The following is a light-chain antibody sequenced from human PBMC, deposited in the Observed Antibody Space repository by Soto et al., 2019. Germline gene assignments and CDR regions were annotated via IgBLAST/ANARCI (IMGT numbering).Light chain of an antibody. Sequence: QSVLTQPPSVSAAPGQKVTISCSGSSSNIVNNFVSWYQQLPGAAPKLLIFDDNKRPSGSHDRFSGSKSGTSATLGITGLQTGDEADYYRGTWDSSLSAVFGTGTKVTV. V-gene: IGLV1-51*01. CDR3: GTWDSSLSAV. J-gene: IGLJ1*01. CDR1: SSNIVNNF. CDR2: DDN.